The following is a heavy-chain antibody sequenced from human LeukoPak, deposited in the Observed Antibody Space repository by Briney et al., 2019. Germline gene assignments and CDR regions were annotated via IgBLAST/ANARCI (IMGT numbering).Heavy chain of an antibody. CDR1: GFTFSSYW. CDR3: AKVAPPGPTTVNTGTHDY. J-gene: IGHJ4*02. D-gene: IGHD4-17*01. CDR2: IKQDGSEK. Sequence: GGSLRLSCAASGFTFSSYWMSWVRQAPGKGLEWVANIKQDGSEKYYVDSVKGRFTISRDNAKNSLYLQMNSLRAEDTAVYYCAKVAPPGPTTVNTGTHDYWGQGTLVTVSS. V-gene: IGHV3-7*03.